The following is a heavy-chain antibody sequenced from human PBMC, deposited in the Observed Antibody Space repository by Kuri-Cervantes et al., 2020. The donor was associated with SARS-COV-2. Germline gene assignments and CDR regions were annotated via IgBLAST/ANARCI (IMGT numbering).Heavy chain of an antibody. CDR2: FDPEDGET. CDR3: ATGIRWSHPFDY. J-gene: IGHJ4*02. Sequence: ASVKVSCKASGGTFSSYAIRWVRQAPGQGLEWMGGFDPEDGETIYAQKFQGRVAMTEDTSTDTAYMELSSLRSEDTAVYYCATGIRWSHPFDYWGQGTLVTVSS. CDR1: GGTFSSYA. V-gene: IGHV1-24*01. D-gene: IGHD5-24*01.